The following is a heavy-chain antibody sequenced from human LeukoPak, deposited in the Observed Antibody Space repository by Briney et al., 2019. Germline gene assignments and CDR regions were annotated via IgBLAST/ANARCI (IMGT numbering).Heavy chain of an antibody. CDR1: GFTFSNYA. V-gene: IGHV3-23*01. J-gene: IGHJ5*02. CDR2: NSGSDGST. CDR3: AKARGFCSGGSCYNPFDP. Sequence: GGSLSFSCAACGFTFSNYAMRWVRKARGKGLELVSVNSGSDGSTYCADSVKGRFTLSRDYSNNTLYVQMNSLRAEDKAVYYCAKARGFCSGGSCYNPFDPWGQGTLVTVSS. D-gene: IGHD2-15*01.